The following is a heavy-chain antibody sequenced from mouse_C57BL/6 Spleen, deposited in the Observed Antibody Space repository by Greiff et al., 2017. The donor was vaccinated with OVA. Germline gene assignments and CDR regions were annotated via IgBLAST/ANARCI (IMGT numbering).Heavy chain of an antibody. Sequence: LKESGADLVRPGSSVKLSCKDSYFAFMACAMHWVKQRPGHGLEWIGSFTMYSDATEYSENFKGTATFTAKPSTNTAYMELSSLTSEDSAVYYCARADDEYYYAMDYWGQGTSVTVSS. CDR1: YFAFMACA. J-gene: IGHJ4*01. CDR2: FTMYSDAT. CDR3: ARADDEYYYAMDY. V-gene: IGHV1-49*01. D-gene: IGHD2-12*01.